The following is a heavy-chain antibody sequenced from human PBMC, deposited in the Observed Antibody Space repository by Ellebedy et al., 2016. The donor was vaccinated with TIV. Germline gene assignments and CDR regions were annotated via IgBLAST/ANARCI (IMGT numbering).Heavy chain of an antibody. CDR2: IKQDGSEK. J-gene: IGHJ6*02. V-gene: IGHV3-7*01. Sequence: GESLKISCAASGFTFSRYWMSWVRQAPGKGPEWVANIKQDGSEKYYGDSVKGRFTISRDNGKNSLYLQMNSLRVEDTAVYYCAREYCSSTSCNAGRYYYGMDVWGQGSTVTVSS. CDR3: AREYCSSTSCNAGRYYYGMDV. D-gene: IGHD2-2*01. CDR1: GFTFSRYW.